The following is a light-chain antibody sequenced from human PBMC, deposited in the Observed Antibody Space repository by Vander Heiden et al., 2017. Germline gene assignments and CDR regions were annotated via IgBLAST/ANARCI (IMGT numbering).Light chain of an antibody. CDR3: QAYDSSLGAWV. J-gene: IGLJ3*02. CDR1: SSNIGAGYN. CDR2: GNF. V-gene: IGLV1-40*03. Sequence: QSVVTQPPSVSGTLGQRVTLSCTGTSSNIGAGYNVHWYQHLPGRAPTLLIYGNFNRASGVPDRFSDSKSGASASLDIRGDQPDDEADYYCQAYDSSLGAWVFGGGTKLTVL.